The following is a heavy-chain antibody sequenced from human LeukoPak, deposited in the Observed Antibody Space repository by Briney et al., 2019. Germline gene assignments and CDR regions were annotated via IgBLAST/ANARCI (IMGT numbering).Heavy chain of an antibody. CDR1: GFTFSSYG. V-gene: IGHV3-30*03. CDR3: ARDLPVGAARYYFDY. CDR2: MSYDGTNK. J-gene: IGHJ4*02. Sequence: GGSLRLSCAASGFTFSSYGMHWVRQAPGKGLEWVAVMSYDGTNKYYADSVKGRFTISRDNSKNTLHLQMNSLRAEDTAVYYCARDLPVGAARYYFDYWGQGTLVTVSS. D-gene: IGHD1-26*01.